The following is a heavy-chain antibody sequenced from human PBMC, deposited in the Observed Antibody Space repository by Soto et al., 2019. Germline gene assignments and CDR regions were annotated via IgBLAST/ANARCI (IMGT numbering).Heavy chain of an antibody. J-gene: IGHJ5*02. CDR3: TTGLTIFGVVIDP. V-gene: IGHV3-15*01. CDR1: GFTFSNAL. CDR2: IKSKSDGATT. D-gene: IGHD3-3*01. Sequence: GGSLRLSCAASGFTFSNALMTWVRQAPGKGLEWVGRIKSKSDGATTDYAAPVRGRFIISRDDSKNTLYLQINSLKTEDTALYYCTTGLTIFGVVIDPWAQGTLVTVSA.